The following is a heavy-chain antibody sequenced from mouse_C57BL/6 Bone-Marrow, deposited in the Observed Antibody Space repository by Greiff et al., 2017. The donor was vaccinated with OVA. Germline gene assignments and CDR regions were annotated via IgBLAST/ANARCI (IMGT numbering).Heavy chain of an antibody. CDR2: INPNNGGT. D-gene: IGHD3-1*01. V-gene: IGHV1-26*01. Sequence: VQLQQSGPELVKPGASVKISCKASGYTFTDYYMNWVKQSHGKSLEWIGDINPNNGGTSYNQKFKGKATLTVDKSSSTAYMELRSLTSEDSAVYYCARPRSGYYYAMDYWGQGTSVTVSS. J-gene: IGHJ4*01. CDR3: ARPRSGYYYAMDY. CDR1: GYTFTDYY.